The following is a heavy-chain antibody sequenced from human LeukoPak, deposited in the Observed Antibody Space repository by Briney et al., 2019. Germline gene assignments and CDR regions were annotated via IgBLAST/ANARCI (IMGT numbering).Heavy chain of an antibody. V-gene: IGHV3-9*01. D-gene: IGHD4-17*01. CDR2: ISWNSGSI. CDR3: AKDISTGGYGDYVDRTFDY. Sequence: GRSLRLSCAASGFTFDDYAMHWVRQAPGKGLEWVSGISWNSGSIGYADSVKGRFTISRDNAKNSLYLQMNSLRAEDTALYYCAKDISTGGYGDYVDRTFDYWGQGTLVTVSS. J-gene: IGHJ4*02. CDR1: GFTFDDYA.